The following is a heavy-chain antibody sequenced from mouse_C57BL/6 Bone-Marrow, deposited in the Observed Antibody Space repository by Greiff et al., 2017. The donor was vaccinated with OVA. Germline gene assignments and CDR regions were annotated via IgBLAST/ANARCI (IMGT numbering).Heavy chain of an antibody. CDR3: ARNYGSSYDAMDY. Sequence: EVQGVESAGGLVQPGRSMKLSCTASGFTFSDYYMAWVRQVPEKGLEWVANINYDGSSTYYLDSLKSRFIISRDNAKNILYLQMSSLKSEDTATYYCARNYGSSYDAMDYWGQGTSVTVSS. CDR1: GFTFSDYY. J-gene: IGHJ4*01. V-gene: IGHV5-16*01. D-gene: IGHD1-1*01. CDR2: INYDGSST.